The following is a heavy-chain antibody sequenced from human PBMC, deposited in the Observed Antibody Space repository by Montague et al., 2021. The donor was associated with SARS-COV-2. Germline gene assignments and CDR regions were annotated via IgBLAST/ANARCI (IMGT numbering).Heavy chain of an antibody. CDR1: GGSISSGNYY. CDR3: AREVGRWYVWRSDS. D-gene: IGHD5-24*01. J-gene: IGHJ4*02. CDR2: IYNSGST. Sequence: TLSLTCTVSGGSISSGNYYWSWIRQPAGKGLEWIGRIYNSGSTNYNPSLKSRVTISADTSKNQFSLKLSSMTAADTAVYYCAREVGRWYVWRSDSWGQGTLVTVSS. V-gene: IGHV4-61*02.